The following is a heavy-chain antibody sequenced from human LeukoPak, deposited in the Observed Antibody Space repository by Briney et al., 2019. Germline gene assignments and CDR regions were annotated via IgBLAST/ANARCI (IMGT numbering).Heavy chain of an antibody. CDR3: ARGMSDFWSGNFDY. V-gene: IGHV3-21*01. J-gene: IGHJ4*02. D-gene: IGHD3-3*01. CDR2: ISSSSSYI. Sequence: GGSLRLSGAASGFTFSSYSMNWVRQAPGKGLEWVSSISSSSSYIYYADSVKGQFTISRDNAKNSLYLQMNSLRAEDTAVYYCARGMSDFWSGNFDYWGQGTLVTVSS. CDR1: GFTFSSYS.